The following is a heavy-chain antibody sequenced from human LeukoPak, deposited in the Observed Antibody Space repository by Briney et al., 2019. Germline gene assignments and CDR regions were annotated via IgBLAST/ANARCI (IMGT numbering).Heavy chain of an antibody. V-gene: IGHV1-46*01. D-gene: IGHD3-22*01. Sequence: GASVKVSCKASGSTXTSYYMHGVRQAPGQGLEWMGITNLSGGSTSYAQKYQGRVTMTRDTSTSKVYMELSSLRSEDTAVYYCARDGVGYYDSSGYYFFQHWGQGTLVTVSS. CDR1: GSTXTSYY. J-gene: IGHJ1*01. CDR3: ARDGVGYYDSSGYYFFQH. CDR2: TNLSGGST.